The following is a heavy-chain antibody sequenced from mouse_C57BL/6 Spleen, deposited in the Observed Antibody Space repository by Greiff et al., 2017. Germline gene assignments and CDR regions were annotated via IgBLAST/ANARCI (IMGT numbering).Heavy chain of an antibody. CDR2: IDPSDSET. CDR3: ARFYYYGGSHYAMDY. CDR1: GYTFTSYW. J-gene: IGHJ4*01. D-gene: IGHD1-1*01. V-gene: IGHV1-52*01. Sequence: VQLQQSGAELVRPGSSVKLSCKASGYTFTSYWMHWVKQRPIQGLEWIGNIDPSDSETHCNQKFKDKATLTEDKSSSTAYMQLSSLTSEDSAVYYCARFYYYGGSHYAMDYWGQGTSVTVSS.